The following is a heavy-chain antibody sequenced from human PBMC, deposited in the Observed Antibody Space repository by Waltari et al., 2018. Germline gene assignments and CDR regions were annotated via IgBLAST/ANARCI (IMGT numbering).Heavy chain of an antibody. CDR2: IIPIFGTA. CDR3: ASGTVAGTGIPYYFDY. D-gene: IGHD6-19*01. V-gene: IGHV1-69*13. J-gene: IGHJ4*02. Sequence: QVQLVQSGAEVKKPGSSVKVSCKASGGTFSSYASSWVRQAHGQGLEWMGGIIPIFGTANYAQKFQGRVTITADESTSTAYMELSSLRSEDTAVYYCASGTVAGTGIPYYFDYWGQGTLVTVSS. CDR1: GGTFSSYA.